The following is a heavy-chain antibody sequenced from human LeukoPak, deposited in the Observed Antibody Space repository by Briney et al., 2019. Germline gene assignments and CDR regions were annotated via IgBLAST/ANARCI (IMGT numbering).Heavy chain of an antibody. CDR3: ARDQERGVSIFGFDY. CDR1: GFTFSSYG. J-gene: IGHJ4*02. D-gene: IGHD2/OR15-2a*01. V-gene: IGHV3-33*01. CDR2: IRYDGSNK. Sequence: GGSLRLSCAASGFTFSSYGMHWVRQAPGKGLEWVAVIRYDGSNKYYADSVKGRFTISRDNSKNTLYLQMNSLRAEDTAVYYCARDQERGVSIFGFDYWGQGTLVTVSS.